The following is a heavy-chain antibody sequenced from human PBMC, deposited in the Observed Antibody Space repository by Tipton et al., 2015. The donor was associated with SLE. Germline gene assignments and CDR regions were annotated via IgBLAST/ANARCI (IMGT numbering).Heavy chain of an antibody. V-gene: IGHV4-59*01. CDR1: GGSISSYY. Sequence: TLSLTCTVSGGSISSYYWSWIRQPPGKGLEWIGYIYYSGSTNYSGSTNYNPSLKSRVTISIDTSKNHFSLKVNSVTAADTAVYYCARGYYYYMDVWGKGTTVTVSS. CDR3: ARGYYYYMDV. J-gene: IGHJ6*03. CDR2: IYYSGSTNYSGST.